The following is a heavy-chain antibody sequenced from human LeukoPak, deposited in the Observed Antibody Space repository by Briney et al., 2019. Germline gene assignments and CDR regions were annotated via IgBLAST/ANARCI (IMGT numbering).Heavy chain of an antibody. CDR2: INHSGST. D-gene: IGHD1-1*01. Sequence: SQTLSLTCAVYGGSFSGYYWSWIRQPPGKGLEWIGEINHSGSTNYNPSLKSRVTISVDTSKNQFSLKLSSVTAADTAVYYCARFAGDNWNDVPFDYWGQGTLVTVSS. J-gene: IGHJ4*02. V-gene: IGHV4-34*01. CDR1: GGSFSGYY. CDR3: ARFAGDNWNDVPFDY.